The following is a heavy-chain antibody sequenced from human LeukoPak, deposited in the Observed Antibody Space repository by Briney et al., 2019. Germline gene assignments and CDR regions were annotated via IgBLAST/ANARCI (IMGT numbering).Heavy chain of an antibody. CDR3: ARDGGYTSHDY. V-gene: IGHV4-4*07. D-gene: IGHD6-19*01. CDR1: GGSIIGYY. CDR2: IHTSGST. J-gene: IGHJ4*02. Sequence: SETLSLTCTVSGGSIIGYYWSWMRQPAGKGLEYIGRIHTSGSTNYNPSLKSRVTMSVDTSKNQFSLKLTSVAAADTAVYYCARDGGYTSHDYWGQGTLGTVSS.